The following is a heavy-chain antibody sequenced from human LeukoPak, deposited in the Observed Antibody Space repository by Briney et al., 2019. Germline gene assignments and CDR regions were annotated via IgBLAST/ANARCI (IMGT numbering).Heavy chain of an antibody. J-gene: IGHJ4*02. V-gene: IGHV3-66*01. CDR3: ARGAAAGSFGY. Sequence: GSLRLSCAASGFTVSSNYMSWVRPAPGKGLEWVSVIYSGGSTYYADSVKGRFTISRDNSKNTLYLQMNSLRAEDTAVYYCARGAAAGSFGYWGQGTLVTVSS. CDR1: GFTVSSNY. CDR2: IYSGGST. D-gene: IGHD6-13*01.